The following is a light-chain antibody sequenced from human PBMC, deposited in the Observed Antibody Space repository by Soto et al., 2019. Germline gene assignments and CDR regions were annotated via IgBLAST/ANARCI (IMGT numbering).Light chain of an antibody. J-gene: IGKJ2*01. CDR3: QQSYSTHQYT. Sequence: DIQMTQSPSSLSASVGDRVTITCRASQSISSYLNWYQQKPGKAPKLLIYAASSLQSGVPSRFSGSGSGTDFTLTISSLQPEDFATYYCQQSYSTHQYTFGQGPKLEIK. V-gene: IGKV1-39*01. CDR1: QSISSY. CDR2: AAS.